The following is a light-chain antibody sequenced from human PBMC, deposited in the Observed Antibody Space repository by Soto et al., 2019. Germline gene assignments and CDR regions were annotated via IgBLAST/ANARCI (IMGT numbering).Light chain of an antibody. CDR1: SSDVGDYKY. J-gene: IGLJ2*01. CDR2: EVT. V-gene: IGLV2-14*01. CDR3: SSYTSTRNVI. Sequence: QSVLTQPASVSGSLGQSITISCTGTSSDVGDYKYVSWYQHHPGKAPKLMIFEVTNRPSGVSNRFSGSKSGNAASLTISGLQAEDEADYYCSSYTSTRNVIFGGGTKLTVL.